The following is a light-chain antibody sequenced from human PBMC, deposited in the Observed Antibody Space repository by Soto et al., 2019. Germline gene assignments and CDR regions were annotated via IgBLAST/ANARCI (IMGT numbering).Light chain of an antibody. Sequence: DIQMTQSPSTLPASVGDRVTITCRASQSISNCLAWYQQKPGTAPKLLIYHASTLESGVPSRFSGSGSGTEFTLTISSLQPDDLATYYCQQYMSYSFGQGTKVEIK. CDR3: QQYMSYS. CDR1: QSISNC. J-gene: IGKJ1*01. CDR2: HAS. V-gene: IGKV1-5*01.